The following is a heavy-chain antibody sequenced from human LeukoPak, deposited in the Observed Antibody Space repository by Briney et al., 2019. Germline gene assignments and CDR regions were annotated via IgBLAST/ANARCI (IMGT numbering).Heavy chain of an antibody. D-gene: IGHD3-10*01. CDR1: GYTFTGYY. J-gene: IGHJ4*02. V-gene: IGHV1-2*02. CDR2: IDPNRCGT. Sequence: ASVKVSCKSCGYTFTGYYMHWVRQAPGQGLEWMGWIDPNRCGTNYAQKSQGRVTMTRDTSISTAYMVLNRLRSDDTAVYYCAREYYYGSGNYYNRIDYWGQGTLVTVSS. CDR3: AREYYYGSGNYYNRIDY.